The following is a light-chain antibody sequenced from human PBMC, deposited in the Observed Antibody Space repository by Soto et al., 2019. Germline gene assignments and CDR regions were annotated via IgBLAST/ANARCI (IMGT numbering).Light chain of an antibody. CDR1: SSDVGGYNY. Sequence: QSALTQPASVCGSPGQSITISCTGTSSDVGGYNYVSWYQQHPGKAPKLMIYEVSNRPSGVSNRFSGSKSGNTASLTISGLQAEDEADYSCSSYTSSSTLYVFGTGTKVTVL. V-gene: IGLV2-14*01. CDR3: SSYTSSSTLYV. J-gene: IGLJ1*01. CDR2: EVS.